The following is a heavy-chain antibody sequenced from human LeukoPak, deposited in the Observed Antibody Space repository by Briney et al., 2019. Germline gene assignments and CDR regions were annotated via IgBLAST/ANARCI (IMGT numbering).Heavy chain of an antibody. Sequence: ASVKVSCRASGYTFTSFYMHWVRQAPGQGLEWMGIINPSGGSTSYAQKFQGRVTMTRDTSTSTVYMELSSLRSEDTAVYYCASAVGVAPHDAFDIWGQGTMVTVSS. J-gene: IGHJ3*02. D-gene: IGHD2-15*01. CDR3: ASAVGVAPHDAFDI. CDR2: INPSGGST. V-gene: IGHV1-46*01. CDR1: GYTFTSFY.